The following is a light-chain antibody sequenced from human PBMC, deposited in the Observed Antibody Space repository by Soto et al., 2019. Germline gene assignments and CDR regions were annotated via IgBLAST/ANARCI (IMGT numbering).Light chain of an antibody. CDR3: QRYDSNPFT. V-gene: IGKV1-27*01. CDR2: AAS. J-gene: IGKJ5*01. Sequence: DIQMTQSPSSLSAYVGDRVNITCRASQGICNYLAWYQQKPGKVPKLLIYAASTLQSGVPSRFSGSGSGTDFALTVTSLQPEDAATYYCQRYDSNPFTFGQGTLLAI. CDR1: QGICNY.